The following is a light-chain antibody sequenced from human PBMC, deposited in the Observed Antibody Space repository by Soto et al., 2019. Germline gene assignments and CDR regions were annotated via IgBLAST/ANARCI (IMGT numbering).Light chain of an antibody. CDR2: AAS. V-gene: IGKV1-9*01. CDR3: QQLESYPPT. CDR1: QGIDNF. Sequence: IQLAQSPSSLSASVGDRVTITCRASQGIDNFLAWYQQKPGKAPELLIYAASTLQIGVPSRFSGSGSGTDFTLTISSLQPEDFATYYCQQLESYPPTFGGGTKVDIK. J-gene: IGKJ4*01.